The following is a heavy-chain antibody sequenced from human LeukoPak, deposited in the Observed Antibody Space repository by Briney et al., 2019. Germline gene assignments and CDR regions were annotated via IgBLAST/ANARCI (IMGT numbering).Heavy chain of an antibody. CDR3: AREVVVVPAAIEY. Sequence: GGSLRLSCAASGFTFSSYAMSWVRQAPGKGLEWVSAISGSGGSTYHADSVKGRFTISRDNSKNTLYLQMNSLRAEDTAVYYCAREVVVVPAAIEYWGQGTLVTVSS. V-gene: IGHV3-23*01. J-gene: IGHJ4*02. D-gene: IGHD2-2*01. CDR2: ISGSGGST. CDR1: GFTFSSYA.